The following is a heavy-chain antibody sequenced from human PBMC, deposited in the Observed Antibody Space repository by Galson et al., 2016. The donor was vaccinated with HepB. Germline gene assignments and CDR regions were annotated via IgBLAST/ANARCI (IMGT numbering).Heavy chain of an antibody. Sequence: SLRLSCAASGFTFRSYGMHWVRQAPGKGLDWVAVIWYDGSNKYYVDSVKGRFTISRDNSKNTLYLQMNSLRAEDTAMYYCARFGVGSNALFDYWGQGTLVTVSS. J-gene: IGHJ4*02. CDR2: IWYDGSNK. CDR3: ARFGVGSNALFDY. CDR1: GFTFRSYG. V-gene: IGHV3-33*08. D-gene: IGHD3-10*01.